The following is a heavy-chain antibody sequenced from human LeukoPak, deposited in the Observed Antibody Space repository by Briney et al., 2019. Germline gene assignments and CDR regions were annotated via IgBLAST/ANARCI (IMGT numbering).Heavy chain of an antibody. CDR2: IYYSGGT. Sequence: SETLSLTCTVSGGSISSYYWSWIRQPPGKGLEWIGYIYYSGGTNYNPSLKSRVTISVDTSKNQFSLKLSSVTAADTAVYYCARIGDDSSGYLDYWGQGTLVTFSS. J-gene: IGHJ4*02. V-gene: IGHV4-59*01. CDR3: ARIGDDSSGYLDY. D-gene: IGHD3-22*01. CDR1: GGSISSYY.